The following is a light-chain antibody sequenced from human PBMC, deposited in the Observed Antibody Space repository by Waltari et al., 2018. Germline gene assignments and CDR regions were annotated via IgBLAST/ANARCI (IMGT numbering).Light chain of an antibody. J-gene: IGKJ2*01. Sequence: DIVMTQSPDSLAVSLGERATINCNSSQSVLSSSNNKNYLVWYQQKPGQPSKLIISWASTRESVVPDRFSGSGSGTDFTLTISSLQAEDVAVYYCQQCYSFPYTFGQGTKLEIK. CDR3: QQCYSFPYT. CDR2: WAS. V-gene: IGKV4-1*01. CDR1: QSVLSSSNNKNY.